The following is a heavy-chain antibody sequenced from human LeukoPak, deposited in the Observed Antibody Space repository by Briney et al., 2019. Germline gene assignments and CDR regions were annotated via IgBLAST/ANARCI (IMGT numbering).Heavy chain of an antibody. Sequence: GPSVKLSCKASGYILTDKYMHWVRQHPGQGREWMAWIDPKTAATAYAHRFQGMIAMTSNTSINTVYMDLSSLTSDNTAVFYCERDLTAKIGSDYWGQGTLVTVSS. CDR1: GYILTDKY. CDR3: ERDLTAKIGSDY. V-gene: IGHV1-2*02. J-gene: IGHJ4*02. CDR2: IDPKTAAT. D-gene: IGHD3-10*01.